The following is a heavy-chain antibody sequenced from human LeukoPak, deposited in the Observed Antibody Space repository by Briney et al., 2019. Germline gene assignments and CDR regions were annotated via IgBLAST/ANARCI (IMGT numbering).Heavy chain of an antibody. Sequence: PSETLSLTCAVYSGSFSDYYWNWIRQSPGTGLEWIGEINDSGNTNYNPSLKSRVTISVDTSMNQFSLKLSSVTVADTAVYYCAREGELERDAFDIWGQGTMVTVSS. CDR3: AREGELERDAFDI. D-gene: IGHD1-1*01. J-gene: IGHJ3*02. CDR1: SGSFSDYY. V-gene: IGHV4-34*01. CDR2: INDSGNT.